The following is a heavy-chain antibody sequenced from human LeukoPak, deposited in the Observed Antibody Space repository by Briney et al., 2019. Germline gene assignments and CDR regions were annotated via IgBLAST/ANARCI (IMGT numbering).Heavy chain of an antibody. CDR3: ARVRSGWYGDY. CDR2: IKQDGSER. V-gene: IGHV3-7*04. Sequence: PGGSLRLSCEASGFTFTNHWMKWVRQAPGKGLEWVANIKQDGSERHYVDSVKGRFTISGDNARNSLYLQMNSLRAEDTAVYYCARVRSGWYGDYWGQGTLVTVPS. J-gene: IGHJ4*02. D-gene: IGHD6-19*01. CDR1: GFTFTNHW.